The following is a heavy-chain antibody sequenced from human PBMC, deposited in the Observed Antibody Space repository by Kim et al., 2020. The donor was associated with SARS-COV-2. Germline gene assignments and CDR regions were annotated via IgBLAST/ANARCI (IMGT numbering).Heavy chain of an antibody. CDR3: ARKKTGSDALDI. V-gene: IGHV3-48*02. CDR2: ITSSSSTK. CDR1: VFTFSSYT. J-gene: IGHJ3*02. Sequence: GGSLRLSCEASVFTFSSYTMNWVRQAPGKGLEWVSYITSSSSTKDYADSVKGRFTNSRDNAKNSLYLQMNSLRDEDTAVYYCARKKTGSDALDIWGQGTMVTVSS.